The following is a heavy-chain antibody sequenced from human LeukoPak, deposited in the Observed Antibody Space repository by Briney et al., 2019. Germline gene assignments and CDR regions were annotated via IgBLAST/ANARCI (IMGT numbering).Heavy chain of an antibody. CDR2: IYHSGST. V-gene: IGHV4-4*02. J-gene: IGHJ4*02. CDR1: GGSISSSNW. Sequence: SETRSLTCAVSGGSISSSNWWSWVRQPPGKGLEWIGEIYHSGSTNYNPSLKSRVTISVDKSKNQFSLKLSSVTAADTAVYHCAIEVKFLDSVFDYWGQGTLVTVSS. CDR3: AIEVKFLDSVFDY. D-gene: IGHD2-21*01.